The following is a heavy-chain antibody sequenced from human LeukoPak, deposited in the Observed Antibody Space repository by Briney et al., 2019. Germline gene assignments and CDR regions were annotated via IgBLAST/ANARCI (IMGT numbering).Heavy chain of an antibody. Sequence: ASVKVSCKASGYTFTGYYMHWVRQAPGQGLESMGWINPNSGGTNYAQKFQGRVTMTRDTSISTAYMELSRLRSDDTAVYYCARTRIAVVRFDPWGQGTLVTVSS. CDR1: GYTFTGYY. V-gene: IGHV1-2*02. J-gene: IGHJ5*02. CDR2: INPNSGGT. D-gene: IGHD6-19*01. CDR3: ARTRIAVVRFDP.